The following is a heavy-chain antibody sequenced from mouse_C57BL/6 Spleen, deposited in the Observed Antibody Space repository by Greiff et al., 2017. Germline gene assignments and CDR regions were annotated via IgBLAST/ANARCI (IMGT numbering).Heavy chain of an antibody. D-gene: IGHD6-1*01. J-gene: IGHJ2*01. CDR2: INPSSGYT. V-gene: IGHV1-4*01. CDR1: GYTFTSYT. Sequence: VQLQQSGAELARPGASVKMSCKASGYTFTSYTMHWVKQRPGQGLEWIGYINPSSGYTKYNQKFKDKATLTADKSSSTAYMQLSSLTSEDSAVYYCARSPSPPYYFDYWGQGTTLTVSS. CDR3: ARSPSPPYYFDY.